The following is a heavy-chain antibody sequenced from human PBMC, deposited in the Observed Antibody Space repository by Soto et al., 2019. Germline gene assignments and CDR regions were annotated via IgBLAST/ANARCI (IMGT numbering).Heavy chain of an antibody. J-gene: IGHJ4*02. D-gene: IGHD3-22*01. V-gene: IGHV4-34*01. CDR1: GGSFSGYY. CDR3: ARDSVPYYDSSFGTLGY. Sequence: PSETLSLTCAVYGGSFSGYYWSWIRQPPGKGLEWIGEINHSGSTNYNPSLKSRVTISVDTSKNQFSLKLSSVTAADTAVYYCARDSVPYYDSSFGTLGYWGQGTLVTVSS. CDR2: INHSGST.